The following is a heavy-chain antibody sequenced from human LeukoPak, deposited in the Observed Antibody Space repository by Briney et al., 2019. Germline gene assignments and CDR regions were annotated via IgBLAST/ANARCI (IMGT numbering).Heavy chain of an antibody. V-gene: IGHV3-23*01. CDR2: ISGSDDNT. J-gene: IGHJ4*02. D-gene: IGHD1-26*01. CDR3: AKAISGSNAVADY. Sequence: PGESLRLSCAASGFTFSSYAMTWVRQAPGKGLEWVSSISGSDDNTYYADSVKGRFTISRDNSKNTLYLQMNSLRAEDTAVYYCAKAISGSNAVADYWGQGTLVTVSS. CDR1: GFTFSSYA.